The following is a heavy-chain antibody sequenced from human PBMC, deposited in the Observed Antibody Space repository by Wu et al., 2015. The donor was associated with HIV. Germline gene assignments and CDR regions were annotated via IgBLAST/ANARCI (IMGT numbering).Heavy chain of an antibody. CDR3: ARTVSGHDYFDF. V-gene: IGHV1-18*01. J-gene: IGHJ4*02. CDR2: ISTYNGDT. D-gene: IGHD3-3*01. Sequence: QVQAVQSGAEVKKPGASVKVSCKTSGYTFTSYGISWVRQAPGQGLEWMGWISTYNGDTNYAQKVQGRVTMTTDTSTSTAYMELRSLKSDDTAVYFCARTVSGHDYFDFWGQGSLVTVSS. CDR1: GYTFTSYG.